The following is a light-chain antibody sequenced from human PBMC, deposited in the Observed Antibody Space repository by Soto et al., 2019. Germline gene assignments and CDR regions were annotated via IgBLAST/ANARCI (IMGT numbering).Light chain of an antibody. CDR3: QEGDSFPIT. CDR1: QSISSC. CDR2: AAS. J-gene: IGKJ5*01. Sequence: DIQMTQSPSSVSASVGDRVTITCRASQSISSCLAWYQQKPGTVPKLLIYAASSLQSGVSSRFRGRGAGTEFPLTITSLQPEDFGTYYCQEGDSFPITFGQGTRLEIK. V-gene: IGKV1-12*01.